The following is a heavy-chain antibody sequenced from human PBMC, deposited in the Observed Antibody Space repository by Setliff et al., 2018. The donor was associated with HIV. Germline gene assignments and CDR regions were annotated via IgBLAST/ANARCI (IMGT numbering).Heavy chain of an antibody. V-gene: IGHV4-39*01. Sequence: PSETLSLTCTVSGGSISSSSYCWGCIRQPPGKGLEWIGSIYYTGSANYNPSLKSRVTMSVDTSKNQFSLKLSSVTAADTAVYYCASGYQYDSSGYYYVTPIDYWGQGTLVTVSS. CDR3: ASGYQYDSSGYYYVTPIDY. CDR1: GGSISSSSYC. D-gene: IGHD3-22*01. CDR2: IYYTGSA. J-gene: IGHJ4*02.